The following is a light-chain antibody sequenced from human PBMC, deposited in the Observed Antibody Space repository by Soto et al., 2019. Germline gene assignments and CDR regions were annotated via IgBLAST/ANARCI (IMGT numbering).Light chain of an antibody. CDR1: SSDVGGYNY. J-gene: IGLJ2*01. Sequence: QSALTQPASVSGSPGQSITISCTGTSSDVGGYNYVSWYQQHPGKAPKLMIYDVSNRPSGVSNRFSGSKSGNTPSLTISGLQAEDEADYYCSSYTSSSTFVFGGGTKLTVL. CDR3: SSYTSSSTFV. CDR2: DVS. V-gene: IGLV2-14*01.